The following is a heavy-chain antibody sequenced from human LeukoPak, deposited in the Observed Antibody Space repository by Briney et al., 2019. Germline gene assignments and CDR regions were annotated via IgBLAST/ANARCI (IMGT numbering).Heavy chain of an antibody. J-gene: IGHJ4*02. CDR3: ARTPLVRYFDF. CDR1: GFTFSSYA. V-gene: IGHV3-23*01. CDR2: VSGSGGIT. Sequence: GGSLRLSCAASGFTFSSYAMSWVRQAPGKGLEWVSGVSGSGGITYYADSVKGRFTISRDNSKNTLYLQMNSLRAEDTALYYCARTPLVRYFDFWGQGTLVTVSS. D-gene: IGHD2-2*01.